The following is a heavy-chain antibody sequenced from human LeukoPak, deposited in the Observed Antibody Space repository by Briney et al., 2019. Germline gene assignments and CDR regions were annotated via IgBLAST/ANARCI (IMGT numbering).Heavy chain of an antibody. V-gene: IGHV3-21*01. CDR1: GFIFSIYS. CDR3: ARENSGSYYQFDC. Sequence: GGSLRLSCAASGFIFSIYSMNWVRQAPGKGLEWVSSISSSTSYIYYADSVKGRFTISRDNAKNSLYLQMNSLRPEDTAVYYCARENSGSYYQFDCWGQGTLVTVSS. CDR2: ISSSTSYI. J-gene: IGHJ4*02. D-gene: IGHD1-26*01.